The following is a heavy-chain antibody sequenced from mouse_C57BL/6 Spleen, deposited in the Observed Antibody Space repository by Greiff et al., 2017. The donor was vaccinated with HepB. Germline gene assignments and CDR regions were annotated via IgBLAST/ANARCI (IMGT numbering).Heavy chain of an antibody. CDR2: ISSGSSTI. V-gene: IGHV5-17*01. CDR3: ARPYDYGRNQYWDFDG. CDR1: GFTFSDYG. D-gene: IGHD1-1*01. Sequence: EVKLMESGGGLVKPGGSLKLSCAASGFTFSDYGMHWVRQAPEKGLEWVAYISSGSSTIYYADTVKGRFTISRDNAKNTLFLQMTSLRSEDTAMEYCARPYDYGRNQYWDFDGWGTGTTVTVAA. J-gene: IGHJ1*03.